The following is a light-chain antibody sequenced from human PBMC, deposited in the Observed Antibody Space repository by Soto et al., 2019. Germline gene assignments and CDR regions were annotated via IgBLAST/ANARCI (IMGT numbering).Light chain of an antibody. Sequence: QSVLTQPPSASGTPGQRVTISCSGSSSNIGRNTVNWYQQFPGTAPKLLIYSNDQWPSGVPDRFSGSKSGTSASLAISGFQSEDEADYYCAAWDDSLNGYVFGTGTKVTVL. CDR1: SSNIGRNT. V-gene: IGLV1-44*01. CDR3: AAWDDSLNGYV. CDR2: SND. J-gene: IGLJ1*01.